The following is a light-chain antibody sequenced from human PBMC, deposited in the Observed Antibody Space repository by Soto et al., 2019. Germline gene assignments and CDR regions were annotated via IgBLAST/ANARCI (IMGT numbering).Light chain of an antibody. V-gene: IGKV1-39*01. CDR1: QSIGRF. CDR2: AAS. CDR3: QQSYSPPPIT. Sequence: DIQMTQSPSSLSASVGDRVTITCRASQSIGRFLNWYQQKPGKAPALLIFAASSLQSGVPSRFSGSGSGTDFTLTISGLRPEDFATYYCQQSYSPPPITFGQGTRLEIK. J-gene: IGKJ5*01.